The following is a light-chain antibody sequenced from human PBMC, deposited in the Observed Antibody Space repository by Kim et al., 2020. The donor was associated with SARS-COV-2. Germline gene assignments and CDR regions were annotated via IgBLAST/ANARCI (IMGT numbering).Light chain of an antibody. J-gene: IGKJ5*01. CDR2: YAS. V-gene: IGKV1-33*01. Sequence: SAYVGDRVTITCRASQDISNYLNWYQQKPGKAPKLLIYYASNLETGVPSRFSGSGSGTDFTFTISSLQPEDIATYYCLQCDNLPTFGQGTRLEIK. CDR3: LQCDNLPT. CDR1: QDISNY.